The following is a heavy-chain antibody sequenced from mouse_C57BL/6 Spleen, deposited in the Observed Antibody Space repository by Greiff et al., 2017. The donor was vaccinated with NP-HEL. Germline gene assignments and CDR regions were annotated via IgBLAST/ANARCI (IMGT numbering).Heavy chain of an antibody. CDR3: ARDWDVGGGEDFDY. CDR1: GYTFTSYW. V-gene: IGHV1-55*01. D-gene: IGHD4-1*01. Sequence: VQLQQPGAELVKPGASVKMSCKASGYTFTSYWITWVKQRPGQGLEWIGDIYPGSGSTNYNEKFKSKATLTVDTSSSTAYMQLSSLTSEDSAVYYGARDWDVGGGEDFDYWGQGTTLTVSS. CDR2: IYPGSGST. J-gene: IGHJ2*01.